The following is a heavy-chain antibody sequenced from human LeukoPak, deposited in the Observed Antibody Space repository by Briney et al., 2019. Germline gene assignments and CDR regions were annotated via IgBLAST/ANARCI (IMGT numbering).Heavy chain of an antibody. CDR1: GYTFTSYD. V-gene: IGHV1-8*01. CDR2: MNPNTGNT. D-gene: IGHD3-10*01. J-gene: IGHJ6*03. CDR3: ARGRSGSYYRNYYYYMDV. Sequence: GASVKVSCKTSGYTFTSYDINWVRQAAGQGLEWMGWMNPNTGNTGYAQKFQGRVTINRNTSISTAYMELSSLRSEDTAVYYCARGRSGSYYRNYYYYMDVWGKGTTVTVSS.